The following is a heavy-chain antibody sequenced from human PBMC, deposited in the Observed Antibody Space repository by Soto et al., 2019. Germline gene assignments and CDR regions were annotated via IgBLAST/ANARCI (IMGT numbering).Heavy chain of an antibody. V-gene: IGHV1-3*01. Sequence: QVQLVQSGAEVKKPGASVEVSCKASGYTFTSYAMQWVRQAPGQRLEWMGWINAGNGNTKYSQKFQGRVTITRDTSASTAYMELSSLRSEDTAVYYCAREGSGYYYELDYWGQGTLVTVSS. CDR2: INAGNGNT. CDR1: GYTFTSYA. CDR3: AREGSGYYYELDY. D-gene: IGHD3-22*01. J-gene: IGHJ4*02.